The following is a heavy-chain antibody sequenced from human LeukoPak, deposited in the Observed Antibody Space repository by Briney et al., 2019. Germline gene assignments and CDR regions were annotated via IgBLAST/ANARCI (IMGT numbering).Heavy chain of an antibody. J-gene: IGHJ4*02. V-gene: IGHV3-23*01. CDR1: GFTFSSYA. CDR3: AKENHGIVGATTLIDY. CDR2: ISASGGNT. D-gene: IGHD1-26*01. Sequence: GRSLRLSCVVSGFTFSSYAMSWVRQAPGKGLEWVSVISASGGNTYYADSVKGRFTISRDNSKNTLYLQMNSLRAEDTAVYYCAKENHGIVGATTLIDYWGQGTLVTVSS.